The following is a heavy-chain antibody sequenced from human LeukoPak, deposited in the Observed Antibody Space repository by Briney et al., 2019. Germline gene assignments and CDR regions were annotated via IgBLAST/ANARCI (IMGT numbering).Heavy chain of an antibody. Sequence: ASVKVSCKASGYTFNSYSINWVRQAPGQGLEWMGWISTYNAYTNYAQKFQGRVTMTTDTPTSTAYMELRSLRSDDTAVYYCARHRLPRVYYDSSGYYHAAFDIWGQGTMVTVSS. D-gene: IGHD3-22*01. J-gene: IGHJ3*02. CDR2: ISTYNAYT. CDR3: ARHRLPRVYYDSSGYYHAAFDI. V-gene: IGHV1-18*01. CDR1: GYTFNSYS.